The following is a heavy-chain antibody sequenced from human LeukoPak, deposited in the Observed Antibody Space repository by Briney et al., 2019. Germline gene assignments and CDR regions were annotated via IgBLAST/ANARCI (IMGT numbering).Heavy chain of an antibody. J-gene: IGHJ4*02. CDR3: ARETPGAGHFDY. CDR1: GGSISSYY. D-gene: IGHD7-27*01. V-gene: IGHV4-59*01. CDR2: IHYSGST. Sequence: SETLSLTCTVSGGSISSYYWSWIRQPPGKGLEWIGYIHYSGSTNYNSSLTSRVTISVDTSKNQFSLKLTAVTAADTAVYYCARETPGAGHFDYWGQGSLVTVSS.